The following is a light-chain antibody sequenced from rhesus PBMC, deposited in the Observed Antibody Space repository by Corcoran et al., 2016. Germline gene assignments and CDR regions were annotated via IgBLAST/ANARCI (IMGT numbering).Light chain of an antibody. Sequence: QAALTQSPSVSGSPGQSVTISCNGASSDIGGYNGVSWYQQHPAKTPKLMIYEFSKRPSGVSDRFSGSKSGNTASLTISGLQAEDEADYYCSSFASSSAFIFGAGTRLTVL. V-gene: IGLV2-13*02. CDR1: SSDIGGYNG. CDR3: SSFASSSAFI. J-gene: IGLJ1*01. CDR2: EFS.